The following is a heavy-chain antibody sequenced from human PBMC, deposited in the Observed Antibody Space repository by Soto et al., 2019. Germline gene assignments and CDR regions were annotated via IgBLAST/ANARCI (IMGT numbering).Heavy chain of an antibody. J-gene: IGHJ3*02. CDR1: GLTVRGKKY. D-gene: IGHD1-1*01. V-gene: IGHV3-53*01. CDR2: LYDVDGT. CDR3: ASWLEREHAYDI. Sequence: DVQLVASGGGLIQPGGSLRLSCAALGLTVRGKKYITWVRQAPGKGLEWVSALYDVDGTYYADSAKGRFTISRDNSNNIIYLQMNSLGPDATAVYYCASWLEREHAYDIWGLGTMVNVSS.